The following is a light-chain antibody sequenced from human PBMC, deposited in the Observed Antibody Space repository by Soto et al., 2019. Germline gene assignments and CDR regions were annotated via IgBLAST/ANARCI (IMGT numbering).Light chain of an antibody. CDR2: GAS. CDR1: ESVGSK. V-gene: IGKV3-15*01. CDR3: QHHDNWPLIT. Sequence: EIVMTQSPATLSVSPGERATLSCRASESVGSKVAWYQQKPGQAPRVLIYGASIRATGIPARFSGSGSGTAFPLTISSLQSEDFALYYCQHHDNWPLITFGQGTRLEIK. J-gene: IGKJ5*01.